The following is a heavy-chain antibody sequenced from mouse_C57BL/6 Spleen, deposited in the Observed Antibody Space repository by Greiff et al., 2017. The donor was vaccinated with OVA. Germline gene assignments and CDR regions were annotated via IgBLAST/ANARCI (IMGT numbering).Heavy chain of an antibody. V-gene: IGHV1-64*01. CDR1: GYTFTSYW. CDR2: IHPNSGST. D-gene: IGHD1-1*01. CDR3: ARSGALYGSTGYAMDY. J-gene: IGHJ4*01. Sequence: QVQLQQPGAELVKPGASVKLSCKASGYTFTSYWMHWVKQRPGQGLEWIGMIHPNSGSTNYNEKFKSKATLTVDKSSSTAYMQLSSLTSEDSAVYYCARSGALYGSTGYAMDYWGQGTSVTVSS.